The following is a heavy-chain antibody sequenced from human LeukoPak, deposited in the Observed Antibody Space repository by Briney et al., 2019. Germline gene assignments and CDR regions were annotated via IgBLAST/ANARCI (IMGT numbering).Heavy chain of an antibody. CDR3: TREYYYDSSGYAY. CDR1: GFTFGAYA. D-gene: IGHD3-22*01. CDR2: IRTKAYGGTT. J-gene: IGHJ4*02. Sequence: SLRLSCTASGFTFGAYAMSWVRQAPGKGLEWVGFIRTKAYGGTTEYAASVKGRFTISRDDSKSIAYLQMNSLKTEDTAVYYCTREYYYDSSGYAYWGQGTLVTVSS. V-gene: IGHV3-49*04.